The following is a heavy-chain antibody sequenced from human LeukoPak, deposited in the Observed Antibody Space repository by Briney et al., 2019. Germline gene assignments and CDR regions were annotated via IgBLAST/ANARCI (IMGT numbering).Heavy chain of an antibody. D-gene: IGHD4-11*01. CDR2: ISSSGSTI. CDR3: ARDQVKGMNYFYYMDV. CDR1: GFTFSSYE. J-gene: IGHJ6*03. Sequence: GGSLRLSCAASGFTFSSYEMNWVRQAPGKGLEWVSYISSSGSTIYYADSVKGRFTISRDNAKNSLYLQMNSLRAEDTAVYYCARDQVKGMNYFYYMDVWGKGTTVTVSS. V-gene: IGHV3-48*03.